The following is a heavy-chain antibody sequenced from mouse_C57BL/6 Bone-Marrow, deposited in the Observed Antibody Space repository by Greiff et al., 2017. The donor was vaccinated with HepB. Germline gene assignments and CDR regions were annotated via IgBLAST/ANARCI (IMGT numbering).Heavy chain of an antibody. CDR3: ALYSNPYYFDY. V-gene: IGHV1-7*01. CDR1: GYTFTSYW. CDR2: INPSSGYT. Sequence: VKVVESGAELAKPGASVKLSCKASGYTFTSYWMHWVKQRPGQGLEWIGYINPSSGYTKYNQKFKDKATLTADKSSSTAYMQLSSLTYEDSAVYYCALYSNPYYFDYWGQGTTLTVSS. J-gene: IGHJ2*01. D-gene: IGHD2-5*01.